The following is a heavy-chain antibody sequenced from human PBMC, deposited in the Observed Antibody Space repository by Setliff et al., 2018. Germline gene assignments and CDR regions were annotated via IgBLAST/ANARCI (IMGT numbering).Heavy chain of an antibody. D-gene: IGHD3-16*02. CDR3: ARGQEEISGYIWTTFRYQIDY. Sequence: PGGSLRLSCAASGFTFSSYEMNWVRQAPGKGLEWVSYISSSGSTIYYADSVKGRFTISRDNAKNSLYLQMNSLRAEDTAVYFCARGQEEISGYIWTTFRYQIDYWGQGTLVTVSS. CDR2: ISSSGSTI. CDR1: GFTFSSYE. J-gene: IGHJ4*02. V-gene: IGHV3-48*03.